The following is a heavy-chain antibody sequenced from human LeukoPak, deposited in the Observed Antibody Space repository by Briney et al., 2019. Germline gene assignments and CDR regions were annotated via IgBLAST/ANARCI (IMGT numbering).Heavy chain of an antibody. CDR1: GGSFSGYY. CDR3: ARGTGDGGFDY. Sequence: SETLSLTCAVYGGSFSGYYWSWIRQPPGKGLEWTGYIYYSGSTYYNPSLKSRVTISVDTSKNQFSLKLSSVTAADTAVYYCARGTGDGGFDYWGQGTLVTVSS. CDR2: IYYSGST. J-gene: IGHJ4*02. D-gene: IGHD7-27*01. V-gene: IGHV4-30-4*08.